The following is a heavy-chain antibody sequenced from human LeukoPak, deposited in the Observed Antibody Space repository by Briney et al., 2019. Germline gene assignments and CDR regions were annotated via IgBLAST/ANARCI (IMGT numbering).Heavy chain of an antibody. CDR1: GFTFSDCD. D-gene: IGHD6-13*01. Sequence: GESLRLSCTASGFTFSDCDMNWLRQAPGKGLEWVSSISYRSSHIYYADSVKGRFTISRDNAKNSLYLQMNSLRAEDTAVYYCARAFPPLRTAAAGDYWGQGTLVTVSS. V-gene: IGHV3-21*01. CDR3: ARAFPPLRTAAAGDY. CDR2: ISYRSSHI. J-gene: IGHJ4*02.